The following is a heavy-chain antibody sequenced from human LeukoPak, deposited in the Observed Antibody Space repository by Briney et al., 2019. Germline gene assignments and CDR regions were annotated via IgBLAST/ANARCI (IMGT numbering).Heavy chain of an antibody. V-gene: IGHV3-13*01. Sequence: GGSLRLSCAASGFTFSSYDMHWDRQATGKGLERVSAIGTAGDTYYPGSVKGRFTISRENAKNSLYLQMNSLRAEDTAVYYCARGGGDYYFDYWGQGTLVTVSS. CDR2: IGTAGDT. J-gene: IGHJ4*02. D-gene: IGHD2-21*02. CDR3: ARGGGDYYFDY. CDR1: GFTFSSYD.